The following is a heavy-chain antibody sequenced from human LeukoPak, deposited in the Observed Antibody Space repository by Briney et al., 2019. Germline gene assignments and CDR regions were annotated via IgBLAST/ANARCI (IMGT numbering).Heavy chain of an antibody. V-gene: IGHV3-30*03. CDR1: GFTFGDYG. CDR3: ASEIIFGSFDY. J-gene: IGHJ4*02. CDR2: ISYDGSNK. Sequence: PGGSLRLSCAASGFTFGDYGMSWVRQVPGKGLEWVAVISYDGSNKYYADSVKGRFTISRDNSKNTLYLQMNSLRAEDTAVYYCASEIIFGSFDYWGQGTLVTVSS. D-gene: IGHD3-3*01.